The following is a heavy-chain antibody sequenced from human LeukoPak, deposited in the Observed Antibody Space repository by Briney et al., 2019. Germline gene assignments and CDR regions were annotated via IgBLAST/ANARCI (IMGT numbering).Heavy chain of an antibody. Sequence: GESLRLSCAVSGLRFGSFWMSWVRQAPGKGLEWVANINQDGSEKYSVDSVRGRFTISRDNSKNSLHLQMNTLRAEDTAVYYCARERDGRFFDYWGQGTLVTVSS. V-gene: IGHV3-7*01. J-gene: IGHJ4*02. CDR1: GLRFGSFW. D-gene: IGHD5-24*01. CDR3: ARERDGRFFDY. CDR2: INQDGSEK.